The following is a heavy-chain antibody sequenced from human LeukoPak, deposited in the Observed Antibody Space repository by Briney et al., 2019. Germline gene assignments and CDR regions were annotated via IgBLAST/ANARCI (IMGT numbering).Heavy chain of an antibody. CDR2: ISSSGSTI. J-gene: IGHJ6*04. CDR1: GFTIRTYE. Sequence: PGGSVTLSCAASGFTIRTYEIHWVSQAPGRGLEWVAYISSSGSTIYYADSVKGRFTISRDNAKNLLYLQMNSLRAEDTAVYYCARATSGNGMDVWGKGTTVTVSS. V-gene: IGHV3-48*03. CDR3: ARATSGNGMDV. D-gene: IGHD1-26*01.